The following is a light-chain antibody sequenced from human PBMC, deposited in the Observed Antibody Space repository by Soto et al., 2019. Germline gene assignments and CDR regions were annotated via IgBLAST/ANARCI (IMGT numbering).Light chain of an antibody. J-gene: IGKJ2*01. V-gene: IGKV3-20*01. CDR3: QQYGSSPYT. Sequence: EIVLTQSPGTLSLSPGERATLSCRASQSVSSSYLAWYQQKPGQPPRLLIYGASSRATGIPDRFSGSGSGTDFTLTISSLEPEDFAVYYCQQYGSSPYTFGQGTKVEIK. CDR2: GAS. CDR1: QSVSSSY.